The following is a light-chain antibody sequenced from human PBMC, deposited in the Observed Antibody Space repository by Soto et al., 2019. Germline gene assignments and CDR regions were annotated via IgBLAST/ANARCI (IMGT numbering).Light chain of an antibody. CDR2: DVS. CDR3: CSYAGSYTWV. CDR1: SSDVGGYNY. V-gene: IGLV2-11*01. Sequence: QYALTQPRSVSGSPGQSVTISCTGNSSDVGGYNYVSWYQQHPGKAPKLMIYDVSKRPSGVPDRFSGSKSGNTASLTISGLQSEDEADYYCCSYAGSYTWVFGGGTKLTVL. J-gene: IGLJ3*02.